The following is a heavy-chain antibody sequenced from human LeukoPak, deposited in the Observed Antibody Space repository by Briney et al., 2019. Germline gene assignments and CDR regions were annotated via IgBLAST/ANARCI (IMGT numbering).Heavy chain of an antibody. CDR3: ASLWGHTWNYLPLDY. CDR1: GYTLTELS. V-gene: IGHV1-24*01. J-gene: IGHJ4*02. CDR2: FDPEDGET. D-gene: IGHD1-7*01. Sequence: ASVKVSCKVSGYTLTELSMHWVRQAPGKGLEWMGGFDPEDGETIYAQKFQGRVTMTEDTSTDTAYMELSSLRSEDTAVYYCASLWGHTWNYLPLDYWGQGTLVTVSS.